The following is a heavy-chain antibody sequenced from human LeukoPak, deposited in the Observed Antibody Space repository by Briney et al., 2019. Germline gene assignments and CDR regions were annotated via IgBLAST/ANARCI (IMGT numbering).Heavy chain of an antibody. Sequence: NPSETLSLTCAVYGGSFSGYYWSLIRQPPGKGLEWIGEINHSGSTNYNPSLKSRVTISVDTSKNQFSLKLSSVTAADTAVYYCARGPYYYDSSGYYYYYYYYMDVWGKGTTVTVSS. CDR1: GGSFSGYY. J-gene: IGHJ6*03. V-gene: IGHV4-34*01. CDR2: INHSGST. CDR3: ARGPYYYDSSGYYYYYYYYMDV. D-gene: IGHD3-22*01.